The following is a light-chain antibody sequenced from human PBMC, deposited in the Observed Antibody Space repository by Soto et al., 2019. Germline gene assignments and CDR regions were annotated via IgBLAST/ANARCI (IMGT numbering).Light chain of an antibody. V-gene: IGKV1-39*01. J-gene: IGKJ1*01. CDR3: QQSYSTPWT. CDR1: QNINNY. Sequence: DIQVTQSPSSLSASVGDRVTITCRASQNINNYLNWYQQKPGKAPKLLIYAASSLQSGVPSRFSGSGSGTDFTLTISSLQPEDFATYYCQQSYSTPWTFGQGTKVDI. CDR2: AAS.